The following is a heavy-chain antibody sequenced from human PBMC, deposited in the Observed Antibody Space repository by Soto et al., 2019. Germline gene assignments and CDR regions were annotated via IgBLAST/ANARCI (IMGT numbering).Heavy chain of an antibody. D-gene: IGHD3-9*01. Sequence: PGESLKISCHGSGYNFSDFWIGWVRQMPGKGLEWMVIRSPDDSDIIYSPSLQGQATISADRSISTAYLQWRSLKASDTAMYYCAIASNHFDWFPEAFDIWGQGTMVTV. CDR2: RSPDDSDI. V-gene: IGHV5-51*01. CDR1: GYNFSDFW. CDR3: AIASNHFDWFPEAFDI. J-gene: IGHJ3*02.